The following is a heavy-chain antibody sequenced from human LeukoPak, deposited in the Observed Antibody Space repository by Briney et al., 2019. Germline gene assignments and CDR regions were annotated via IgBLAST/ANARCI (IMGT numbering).Heavy chain of an antibody. CDR1: GGSLSSSY. V-gene: IGHV4-59*01. CDR2: IYYSGST. D-gene: IGHD5-12*01. J-gene: IGHJ4*02. CDR3: ARGGGYEYYFDY. Sequence: PSETLSLTCTVPGGSLSSSYWSWIRQPPGKGLEWIGYIYYSGSTNYNPSLKSRVTISVDTSKNQFSLKLSSVTAADTAVYYCARGGGYEYYFDYWGQGTLVTVSS.